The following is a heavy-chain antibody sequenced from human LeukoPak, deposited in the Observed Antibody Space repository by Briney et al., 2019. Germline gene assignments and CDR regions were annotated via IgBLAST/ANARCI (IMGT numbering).Heavy chain of an antibody. CDR1: GFTFNRYW. Sequence: GGSLRLSCAASGFTFNRYWMSWVRQAPGKGLEWVADIKQDGSVKLYVDSVKGRFTISRDNAKNSLYLQMNSLRTDDTAVYYCARDYPGFSDDLVEADRFDYWGQGTLVTVSS. CDR2: IKQDGSVK. J-gene: IGHJ4*02. D-gene: IGHD2-15*01. CDR3: ARDYPGFSDDLVEADRFDY. V-gene: IGHV3-7*05.